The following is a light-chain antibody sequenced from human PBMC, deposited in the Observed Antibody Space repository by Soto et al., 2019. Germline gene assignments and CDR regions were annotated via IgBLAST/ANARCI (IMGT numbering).Light chain of an antibody. J-gene: IGLJ2*01. CDR3: SSYTTRSTYVV. Sequence: QSALTQPASVSGSPGQSTTISCTGTSSDVGGYNYVSWYQQHPGKAPKLMIYEVTNRPSGVSNRFSGSKSGNTASLTISGLQAEDEADYYCSSYTTRSTYVVLGGGTKLTVL. CDR1: SSDVGGYNY. V-gene: IGLV2-14*01. CDR2: EVT.